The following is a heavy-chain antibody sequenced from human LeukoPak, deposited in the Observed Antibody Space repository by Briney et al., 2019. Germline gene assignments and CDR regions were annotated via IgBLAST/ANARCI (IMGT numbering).Heavy chain of an antibody. J-gene: IGHJ6*02. CDR2: IYYSGST. CDR3: ARALNYYDSSGYYNYYGMDV. Sequence: SETLSLTCTVSGGSISSNYWSWIRQPPGKGLEWIGYIYYSGSTNYNPSLKSRVTISVDTSKNQFSLKLSSVTAADTAVYYCARALNYYDSSGYYNYYGMDVWGQGTTVTVSS. CDR1: GGSISSNY. D-gene: IGHD3-22*01. V-gene: IGHV4-59*01.